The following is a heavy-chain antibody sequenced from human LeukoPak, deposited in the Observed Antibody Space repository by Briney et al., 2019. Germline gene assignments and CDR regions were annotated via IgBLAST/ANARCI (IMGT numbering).Heavy chain of an antibody. CDR2: IYSGGST. V-gene: IGHV3-66*01. Sequence: GGSLRLSCSASGFTVSSNYMSLVRQAPGKGLEWVSVIYSGGSTNYADSVKGRLTISRDNSKNTLYLQMNSLRAEDTAVYYCAREYCSGGSCYADDWGEGTLVTVSS. CDR3: AREYCSGGSCYADD. CDR1: GFTVSSNY. D-gene: IGHD2-15*01. J-gene: IGHJ4*02.